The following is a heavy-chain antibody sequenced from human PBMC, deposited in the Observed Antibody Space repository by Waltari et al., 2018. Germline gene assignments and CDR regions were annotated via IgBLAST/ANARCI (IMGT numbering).Heavy chain of an antibody. Sequence: EVNMVESGGGLVHAGDSVRLSCAASGVIVSNNYMSWVRQPPGKGLEWVSVIYRGGETYYADSVKGRFTISRDNSKNTLDLQMNNVRAEDTAVYYCTSDHGLSWPLDWGQGTMVTVSS. D-gene: IGHD6-13*01. J-gene: IGHJ4*02. CDR1: GVIVSNNY. CDR2: IYRGGET. CDR3: TSDHGLSWPLD. V-gene: IGHV3-53*01.